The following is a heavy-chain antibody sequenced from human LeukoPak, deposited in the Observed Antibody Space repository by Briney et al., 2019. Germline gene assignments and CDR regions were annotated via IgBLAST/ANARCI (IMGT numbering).Heavy chain of an antibody. V-gene: IGHV1-2*02. D-gene: IGHD5-12*01. CDR3: ARSRYSGYDRALDY. CDR2: INPSSGGT. Sequence: ASVKVSCKASGYTFTGYYMHWVRQAPGQGLEWMGWINPSSGGTNYAQKFQGRVTMTRDTSISTAYMELSRLRSDDTAVYYCARSRYSGYDRALDYWGQGTLVTVSS. CDR1: GYTFTGYY. J-gene: IGHJ4*02.